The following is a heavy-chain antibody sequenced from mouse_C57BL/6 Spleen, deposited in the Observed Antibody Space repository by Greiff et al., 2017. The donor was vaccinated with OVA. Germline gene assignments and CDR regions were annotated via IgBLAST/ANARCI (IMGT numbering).Heavy chain of an antibody. CDR3: ARDYYGSSPWCAY. D-gene: IGHD1-1*01. J-gene: IGHJ3*01. Sequence: QVQLQQPGAELVRPGTSVKLSCKASGYTFTSYWMHWVKQRPGQGLEWIGVIDPSDSYTNYNQKFTGKATLTVDTSSSTAYMQLSSLTSEDSAVYDCARDYYGSSPWCAYWGQGTMVTVSA. CDR2: IDPSDSYT. V-gene: IGHV1-59*01. CDR1: GYTFTSYW.